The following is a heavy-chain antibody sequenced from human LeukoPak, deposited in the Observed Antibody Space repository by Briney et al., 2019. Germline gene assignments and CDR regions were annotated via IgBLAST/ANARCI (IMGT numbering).Heavy chain of an antibody. D-gene: IGHD4/OR15-4a*01. Sequence: SVKVSCKASGGTFSSYAISWVRQAPGQGLEWMGGIIPIFGTANYAQKSQGRVTITTDESTSTAYMELSSLRSEDTAVYYCASRTIYGGNGGPFDYWGQGTLVTVSS. CDR1: GGTFSSYA. V-gene: IGHV1-69*05. J-gene: IGHJ4*02. CDR2: IIPIFGTA. CDR3: ASRTIYGGNGGPFDY.